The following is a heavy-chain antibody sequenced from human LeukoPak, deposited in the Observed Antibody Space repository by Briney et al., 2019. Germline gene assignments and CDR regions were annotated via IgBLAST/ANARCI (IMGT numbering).Heavy chain of an antibody. V-gene: IGHV4-59*08. CDR1: GGSISSYY. Sequence: SSETLSLTCTVSGGSISSYYWSWIRQPPGKGLEWIGYIYYSGSTNYNPSLKSRVTISVDTSKNQFSLKLSSVTAADTAVYYCARHQPTGYGSDKGHFDYWGQGTLVTVSS. D-gene: IGHD3-10*01. CDR2: IYYSGST. CDR3: ARHQPTGYGSDKGHFDY. J-gene: IGHJ4*02.